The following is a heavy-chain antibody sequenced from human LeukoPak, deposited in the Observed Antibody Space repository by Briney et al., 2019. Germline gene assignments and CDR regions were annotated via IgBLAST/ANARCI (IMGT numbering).Heavy chain of an antibody. CDR3: ARNGPVARYYFDY. CDR1: GGSISSYY. CDR2: IYYSGST. D-gene: IGHD2-8*01. V-gene: IGHV4-59*01. J-gene: IGHJ4*02. Sequence: SETLSLTCTVSGGSISSYYWSWIRQPPGKGLEWIGYIYYSGSTNYNPSLKSRVTISVDTSKNQFSLKLSSVTAADTAVYYCARNGPVARYYFDYWGQGTLVTVSS.